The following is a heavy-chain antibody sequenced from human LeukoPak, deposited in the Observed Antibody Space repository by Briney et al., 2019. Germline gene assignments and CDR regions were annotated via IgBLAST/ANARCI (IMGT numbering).Heavy chain of an antibody. D-gene: IGHD3-10*01. CDR2: IFTSGST. J-gene: IGHJ6*03. CDR1: GAAISSYS. Sequence: TSETLSLTCSVSGAAISSYSWTWIRQPAGEGLEWIGRIFTSGSTNYNPSLKSRVTMSVDTSKNQFSLKLSSVTAADTAVYYRARNYGSRILGYYMDVWGRGTTVTVSS. V-gene: IGHV4-4*07. CDR3: ARNYGSRILGYYMDV.